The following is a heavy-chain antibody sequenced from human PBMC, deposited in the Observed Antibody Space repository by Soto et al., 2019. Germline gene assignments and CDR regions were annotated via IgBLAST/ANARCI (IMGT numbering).Heavy chain of an antibody. J-gene: IGHJ4*02. CDR1: GFTVSSNY. V-gene: IGHV3-66*01. CDR2: IYSGGST. CDR3: EREPGYDRRGYYYDY. Sequence: EVQLVESGGGLVQPGGSLRLSCAASGFTVSSNYMSWVRQAPGRGLEWVSVIYSGGSTYYADSVKGRFTISRDNSKNTLYLHMNSLRAEDTAVYYCEREPGYDRRGYYYDYWGQGTLVTVSS. D-gene: IGHD3-22*01.